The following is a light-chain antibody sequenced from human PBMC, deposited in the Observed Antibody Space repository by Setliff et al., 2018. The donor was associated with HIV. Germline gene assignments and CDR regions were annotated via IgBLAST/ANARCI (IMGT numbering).Light chain of an antibody. CDR2: EVT. V-gene: IGLV2-23*02. Sequence: QSVLAQPASVSGSPGQSITISCTGTSSDLGSYNLVSWYQQHPGKAPKLMIYEVTKRPSGVSNRLSGSKSGNTASLTISGLQVEDESDYYCCSYAHSSTYVFGTGTKVHRP. J-gene: IGLJ1*01. CDR3: CSYAHSSTYV. CDR1: SSDLGSYNL.